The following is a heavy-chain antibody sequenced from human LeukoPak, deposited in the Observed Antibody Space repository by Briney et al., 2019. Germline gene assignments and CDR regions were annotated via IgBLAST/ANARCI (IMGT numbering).Heavy chain of an antibody. J-gene: IGHJ4*02. CDR1: GYRFASYW. Sequence: GESLKISCKGSGYRFASYWIGWVRQMPGKGLEWVGVIYPGDSESRYSPPFQGQVTISADKSISTAYLQWSSLKASDTAMYYCARRLPGLYYFDYWGQGTLVTVSS. CDR2: IYPGDSES. D-gene: IGHD3/OR15-3a*01. CDR3: ARRLPGLYYFDY. V-gene: IGHV5-51*01.